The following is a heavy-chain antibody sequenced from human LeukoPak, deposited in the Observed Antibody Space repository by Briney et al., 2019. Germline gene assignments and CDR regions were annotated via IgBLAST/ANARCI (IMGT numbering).Heavy chain of an antibody. CDR1: GFTFSSYA. J-gene: IGHJ4*02. V-gene: IGHV3-30*04. CDR2: ISYDGSNK. D-gene: IGHD5-18*01. Sequence: GRSLRLSCAASGFTFSSYAMHWVRQAPGKGLEWVAVISYDGSNKYYADSVKGRFTISRDNSKNTLYLQMNSLRAEDTAVYYCARTRGYSYGTYYFDYWGQGTLVTVSS. CDR3: ARTRGYSYGTYYFDY.